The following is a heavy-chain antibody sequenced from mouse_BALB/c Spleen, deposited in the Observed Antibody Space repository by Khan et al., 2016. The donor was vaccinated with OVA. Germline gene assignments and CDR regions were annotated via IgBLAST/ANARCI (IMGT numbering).Heavy chain of an antibody. CDR1: GSTFTSYW. D-gene: IGHD1-1*01. V-gene: IGHV1S41*01. J-gene: IGHJ4*01. Sequence: DLVKPGASVNLSCKASGSTFTSYWINWIKQRPGQGLEWLGRIGPGSGSTSYNEMFTGKATLTVDTTSSTAYIQLSSLSSEDSAVYFCARSNYSGSSLYAMDYWGQGTSVTVSS. CDR3: ARSNYSGSSLYAMDY. CDR2: IGPGSGST.